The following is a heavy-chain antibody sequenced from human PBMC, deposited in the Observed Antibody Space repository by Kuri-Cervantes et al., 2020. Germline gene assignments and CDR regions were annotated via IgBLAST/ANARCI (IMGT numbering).Heavy chain of an antibody. CDR2: IIPIFGTA. D-gene: IGHD3-22*01. CDR1: GGTFISYA. V-gene: IGHV1-69*13. Sequence: SFQISCNASGGTFISYAISWVRQAPGQGLEWMGGIIPIFGTANYAQKFQGRVTITADESTSTTYMELSSLRSEDKAVYYCARTPKRPGYYYDSSGYYFDYWGQGTLVTVSS. CDR3: ARTPKRPGYYYDSSGYYFDY. J-gene: IGHJ4*02.